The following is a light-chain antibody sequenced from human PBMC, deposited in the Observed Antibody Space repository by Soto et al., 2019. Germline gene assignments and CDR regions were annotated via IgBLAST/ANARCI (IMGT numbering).Light chain of an antibody. CDR3: QTWGTGIQV. J-gene: IGLJ3*02. CDR1: SGHSSYA. Sequence: QLVLTQSPSASASLGASVKLTCTLSSGHSSYAIAWHQQQSEKGPRYLMKLNSDGSHRKGDGIPDRFSGSSSGAERYLTISSLQSEDEADYYCQTWGTGIQVFGGGTKLTVL. CDR2: LNSDGSH. V-gene: IGLV4-69*01.